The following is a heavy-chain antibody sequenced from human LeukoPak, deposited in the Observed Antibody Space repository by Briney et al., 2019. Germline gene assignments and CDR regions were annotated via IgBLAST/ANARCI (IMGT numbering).Heavy chain of an antibody. Sequence: ASVTVSYKASGYTLTNYYMHWVRQAPGQGLEWMGIINPSGGSTSYAQKFQGRVTMNRDTSTSTVYMELSSLRSEDTAVYYCARSITMVRGAHGTHFDYWGQGTLVTVSS. D-gene: IGHD3-10*01. CDR3: ARSITMVRGAHGTHFDY. CDR2: INPSGGST. CDR1: GYTLTNYY. J-gene: IGHJ4*02. V-gene: IGHV1-46*01.